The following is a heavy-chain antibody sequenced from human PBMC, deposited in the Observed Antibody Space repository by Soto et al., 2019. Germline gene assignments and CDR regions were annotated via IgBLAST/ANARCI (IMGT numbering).Heavy chain of an antibody. J-gene: IGHJ4*02. V-gene: IGHV1-24*01. CDR3: ATVPPGYYDSSGYSL. CDR1: GYTLTELS. D-gene: IGHD3-22*01. CDR2: FDPEDGET. Sequence: ASVKVSCKVSGYTLTELSMHWVRQAPGKGLEWMGGFDPEDGETIYAQKFQGRVTMTEDTSTDTAYMELSSLRFEDTAVYYCATVPPGYYDSSGYSLWGQGTLVTVSS.